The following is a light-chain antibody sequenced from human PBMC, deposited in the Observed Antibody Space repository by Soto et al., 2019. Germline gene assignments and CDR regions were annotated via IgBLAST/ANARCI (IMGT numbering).Light chain of an antibody. CDR3: KQEANWPYT. CDR1: QGLVSNGRNTQ. Sequence: DVVMTQSPLSLPFTRGQSASISCRSSQGLVSNGRNTQLNWYQQRPGQSPERLIYKVSNLDSGVPDRFSGSGSGTDFTLKISSVEAEDVGVYYCKQEANWPYTFGQGTKVDIK. CDR2: KVS. J-gene: IGKJ2*01. V-gene: IGKV2D-30*01.